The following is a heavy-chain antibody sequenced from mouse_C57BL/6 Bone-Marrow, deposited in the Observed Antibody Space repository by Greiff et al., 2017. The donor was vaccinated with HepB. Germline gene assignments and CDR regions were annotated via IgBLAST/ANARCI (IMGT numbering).Heavy chain of an antibody. D-gene: IGHD1-1*01. Sequence: VQLKESGPGLAKPSQTLSLTCSVTGYSITSDYWNWIRKFPGNKLEYMGYISYSGSTYYNPSLKSRISITRDTSKNQYYLQLNSVTTADTATYYCARCSYYYGSSYAHYYAMDYWGQGTSVTVSS. J-gene: IGHJ4*01. V-gene: IGHV3-8*01. CDR1: GYSITSDY. CDR2: ISYSGST. CDR3: ARCSYYYGSSYAHYYAMDY.